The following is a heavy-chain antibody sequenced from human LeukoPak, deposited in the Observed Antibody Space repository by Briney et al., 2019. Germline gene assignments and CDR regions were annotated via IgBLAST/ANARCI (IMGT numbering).Heavy chain of an antibody. V-gene: IGHV3-9*01. J-gene: IGHJ6*03. D-gene: IGHD2-21*02. CDR2: ISWNSGSI. CDR3: AKGAFTAILNYYYMDV. CDR1: GFTFDDYA. Sequence: QPGRSLRLSCAASGFTFDDYAMHWVRQAPGKGLEWVSGISWNSGSIGYADSVKGRFTISRDNAKNSLYLQVNSLRAEDTALYYCAKGAFTAILNYYYMDVWGKGTTVTVSS.